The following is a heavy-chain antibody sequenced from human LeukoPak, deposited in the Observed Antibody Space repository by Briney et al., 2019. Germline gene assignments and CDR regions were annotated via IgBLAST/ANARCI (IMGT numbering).Heavy chain of an antibody. J-gene: IGHJ3*02. CDR1: GGSISSYY. CDR2: IYYSGST. V-gene: IGHV4-59*12. Sequence: SETLSLTCTVSGGSISSYYWSWIRQPPGKGLEWIGYIYYSGSTNYNPSLKSRVTMSVDTSKNQFSLKLSSVTAADTAVYYCARSPITGTRSDDAFDIWGQGTMVTVSS. CDR3: ARSPITGTRSDDAFDI. D-gene: IGHD1-7*01.